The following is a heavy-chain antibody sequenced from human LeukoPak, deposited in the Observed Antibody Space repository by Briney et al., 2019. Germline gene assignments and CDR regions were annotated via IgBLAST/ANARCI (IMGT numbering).Heavy chain of an antibody. Sequence: PSETLSLTCTVSGGSISSYYWGWIRQPPGKGLEWIGYIYDSGSTNYNPSLKSRVTIALDTSKSQFSLKVTSVSAADTAVYYCARAEYGSAHDYWGQGTPVTVSS. J-gene: IGHJ4*02. CDR3: ARAEYGSAHDY. CDR2: IYDSGST. CDR1: GGSISSYY. V-gene: IGHV4-59*01. D-gene: IGHD3-10*01.